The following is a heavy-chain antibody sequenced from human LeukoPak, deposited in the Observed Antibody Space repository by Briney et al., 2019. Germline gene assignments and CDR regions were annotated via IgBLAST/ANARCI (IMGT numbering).Heavy chain of an antibody. Sequence: SSETLSLTCTLSGGSTSPYYWSWIRQPPGKTLEWIGYIYFTGSTNYNPSLKSRLTISLHTSKNQFSLNLSSVTAADTAVYYCARHLPVAGYPYFDYWGQGALVTVSS. J-gene: IGHJ4*02. CDR1: GGSTSPYY. V-gene: IGHV4-59*08. CDR2: IYFTGST. CDR3: ARHLPVAGYPYFDY. D-gene: IGHD6-19*01.